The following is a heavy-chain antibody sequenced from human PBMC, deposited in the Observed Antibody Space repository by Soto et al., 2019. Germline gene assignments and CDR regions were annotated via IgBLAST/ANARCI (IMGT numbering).Heavy chain of an antibody. CDR2: IYYSGST. V-gene: IGHV4-59*08. Sequence: QVQLQESGPGLVKPSETLSLTCTVSGGSISSYYWSWIRQPPGKGLEWIGYIYYSGSTNYNPSLMSRDTISVDTSKNQFSLKLSSVTAADTAVDYCARTARVVKGQWYFDLWGRGTLVTVSS. CDR1: GGSISSYY. D-gene: IGHD2-15*01. CDR3: ARTARVVKGQWYFDL. J-gene: IGHJ2*01.